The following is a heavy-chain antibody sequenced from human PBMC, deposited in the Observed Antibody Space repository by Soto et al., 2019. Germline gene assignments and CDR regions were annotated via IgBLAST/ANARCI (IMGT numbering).Heavy chain of an antibody. V-gene: IGHV1-69*13. CDR3: AGCSGGSCYSFYYFDY. Sequence: SVKVSCKASGGTFSSYAISWVRQAPGQGLEWMGGIIPIFGTANYAQKFQGRVTITADESTSTAYMELSSLRSEDTAVYYCAGCSGGSCYSFYYFDYWGQGTLVTVSS. D-gene: IGHD2-15*01. CDR1: GGTFSSYA. CDR2: IIPIFGTA. J-gene: IGHJ4*02.